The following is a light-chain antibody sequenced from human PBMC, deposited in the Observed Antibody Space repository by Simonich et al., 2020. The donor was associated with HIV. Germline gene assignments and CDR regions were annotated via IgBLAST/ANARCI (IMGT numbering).Light chain of an antibody. CDR3: SSYTNSNTWV. Sequence: QSALTQPASVSGSPGQSITISCTGRSRDVGKYNLFSWYQQRPGKAPKVMIYEAKKRPSGVSNRFSGSNSGNTATLTISGLQAEDEADYYCSSYTNSNTWVFGGGTKLTVL. CDR2: EAK. J-gene: IGLJ3*02. V-gene: IGLV2-14*02. CDR1: SRDVGKYNL.